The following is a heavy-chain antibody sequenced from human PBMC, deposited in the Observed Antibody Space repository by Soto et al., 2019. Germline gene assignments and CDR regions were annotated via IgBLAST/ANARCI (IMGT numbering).Heavy chain of an antibody. D-gene: IGHD2-2*02. CDR2: IYYSGST. CDR3: AREKVYCSSTSCYIPYYYYYGMDL. J-gene: IGHJ6*02. Sequence: SETLSLTCTVSGGSISSGDYYWSWIRQPPGKGLEWIGYIYYSGSTYYNPSLKSRVTISVDTSKNQFSLKLSSVTAADTAVYYCAREKVYCSSTSCYIPYYYYYGMDLWGQGTTVTVSS. CDR1: GGSISSGDYY. V-gene: IGHV4-30-4*01.